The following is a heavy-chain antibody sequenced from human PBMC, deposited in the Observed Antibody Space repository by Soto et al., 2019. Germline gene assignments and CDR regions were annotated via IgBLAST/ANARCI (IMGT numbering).Heavy chain of an antibody. CDR3: AREAMGGDAFDI. J-gene: IGHJ3*02. Sequence: ASVKVSCKASGYTFTSYDINWVRQATGQGLEWMGWMNPNSGNTGYAQKFQGRVTMTRNTSIGTAYMELSSLRSEDTAVYYCAREAMGGDAFDIWGQGTMVTVSS. CDR1: GYTFTSYD. CDR2: MNPNSGNT. V-gene: IGHV1-8*01. D-gene: IGHD3-16*01.